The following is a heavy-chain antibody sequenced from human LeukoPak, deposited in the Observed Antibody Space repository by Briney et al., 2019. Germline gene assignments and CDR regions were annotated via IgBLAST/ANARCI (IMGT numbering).Heavy chain of an antibody. J-gene: IGHJ4*02. V-gene: IGHV4-38-2*01. Sequence: SETLSLTCAVSGYSISSGYYWGWIRQPPGKGLERIGSIYHSGSTYYNPSLKSRVTISVDTSKNQFSLKLSSVTAADTAVYYCARHWDGVVIIDYWGQGTLVTVSS. CDR2: IYHSGST. D-gene: IGHD3-3*01. CDR3: ARHWDGVVIIDY. CDR1: GYSISSGYY.